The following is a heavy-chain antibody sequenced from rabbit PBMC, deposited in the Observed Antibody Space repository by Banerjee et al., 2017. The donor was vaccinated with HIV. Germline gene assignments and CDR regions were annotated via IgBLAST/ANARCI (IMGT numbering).Heavy chain of an antibody. Sequence: QSLEESGGDLVKPGTSLTLTCTASGFSFSSGYDMCWVRQAPGKGLEWIACMDLGNSGSTYYASWAKGRFTISKTSSTTVTLQMTSLTAADTATYFCARDPLLVVAGVAAYYGMDLWGPGTLVTVS. CDR3: ARDPLLVVAGVAAYYGMDL. CDR2: MDLGNSGST. D-gene: IGHD4-1*01. CDR1: GFSFSSGYD. V-gene: IGHV1S40*01. J-gene: IGHJ6*01.